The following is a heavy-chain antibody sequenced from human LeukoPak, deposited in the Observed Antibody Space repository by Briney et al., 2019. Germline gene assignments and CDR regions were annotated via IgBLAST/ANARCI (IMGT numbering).Heavy chain of an antibody. CDR2: INSDGSGT. J-gene: IGHJ3*02. D-gene: IGHD2-21*01. V-gene: IGHV3-74*01. CDR1: EFTFSNYW. Sequence: GGSLRLSCAASEFTFSNYWMHWVRQAPGKGLVWVSRINSDGSGTTYADSVKGRFTISRDNAKNTLYLQMNSLRAEDTAVYYCVRTCDAVTGAFDIWGQGTMVTVSS. CDR3: VRTCDAVTGAFDI.